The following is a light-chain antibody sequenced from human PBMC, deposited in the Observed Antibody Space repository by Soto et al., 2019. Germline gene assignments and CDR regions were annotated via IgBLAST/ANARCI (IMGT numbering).Light chain of an antibody. CDR2: RNN. V-gene: IGLV1-47*01. CDR3: AAWDDSLRGLVV. Sequence: QSVLTQPPSASGTPGQRVTISCSGSSSNIGSNYVYWYQQLPGTAPKLLIHRNNQRPSGVPDRFSGSKSGTSASLAISGRRSDDDADYYCAAWDDSLRGLVVFGGGTKLTVL. J-gene: IGLJ2*01. CDR1: SSNIGSNY.